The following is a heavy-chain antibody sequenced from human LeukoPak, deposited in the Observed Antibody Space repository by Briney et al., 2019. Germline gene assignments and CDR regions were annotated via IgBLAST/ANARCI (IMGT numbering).Heavy chain of an antibody. D-gene: IGHD5-24*01. CDR3: ATLRRDGLKGYFDY. CDR2: LYYSGST. J-gene: IGHJ4*02. CDR1: GGSISGYY. V-gene: IGHV4-59*01. Sequence: SETLSLXCTVSGGSISGYYWSWIRQPPGKGLEWIGYLYYSGSTSYNPSLKSRVTISVDTSKNQFSLKLSSVTAADTAVYYCATLRRDGLKGYFDYWGQGTLVTVSS.